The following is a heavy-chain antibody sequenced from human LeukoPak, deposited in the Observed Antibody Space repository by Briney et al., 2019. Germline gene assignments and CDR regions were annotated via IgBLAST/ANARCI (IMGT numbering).Heavy chain of an antibody. CDR1: GYTFTVYY. D-gene: IGHD2-15*01. V-gene: IGHV1-18*04. J-gene: IGHJ6*03. Sequence: ASVKVSCKASGYTFTVYYMHWVRQAPGQGLEWMGWISAYNGNTNYAQKLQGRVTMTTDTSTSTAYMELRSLRSDDTAVYYCARVEVVAATGYYYYYYMDVWGKGTTVTVSS. CDR3: ARVEVVAATGYYYYYYMDV. CDR2: ISAYNGNT.